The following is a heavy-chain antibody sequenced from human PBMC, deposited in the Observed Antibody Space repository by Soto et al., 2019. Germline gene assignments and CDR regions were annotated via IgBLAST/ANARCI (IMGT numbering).Heavy chain of an antibody. Sequence: QVQLVESGGGVVQPGRSLRLSCAASGFTFSTYAMHWVRQAPGKGLEWVAVIWYDGSNKFYADSVKGRFTISRDNSKNTLYLQMNSLRAEDTAVYYCAREPSRGIYYYYGMDVWGQGTTVTVSS. D-gene: IGHD2-15*01. CDR3: AREPSRGIYYYYGMDV. CDR2: IWYDGSNK. V-gene: IGHV3-33*01. J-gene: IGHJ6*02. CDR1: GFTFSTYA.